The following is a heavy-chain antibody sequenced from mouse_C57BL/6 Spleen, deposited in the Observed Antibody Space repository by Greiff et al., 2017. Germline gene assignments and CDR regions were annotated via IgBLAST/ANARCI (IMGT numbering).Heavy chain of an antibody. CDR2: INPNNGGT. V-gene: IGHV1-26*01. CDR1: GYTFTDYY. CDR3: ARGRGNLWFAY. D-gene: IGHD2-1*01. J-gene: IGHJ3*01. Sequence: VQLQQSGPELVKPGASVKISCKASGYTFTDYYMNWVKQSHGKSLEWIGDINPNNGGTSYNQKFKGKATLTVDKSSSTAYMELRSLTSEDSSVYYCARGRGNLWFAYWGQGTLVTVSA.